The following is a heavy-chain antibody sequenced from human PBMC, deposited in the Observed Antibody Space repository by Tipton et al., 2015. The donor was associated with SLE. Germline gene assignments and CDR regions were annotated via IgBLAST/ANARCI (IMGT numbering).Heavy chain of an antibody. Sequence: SLRLSCEASGFTFTRYWMHWVRQAPGKGLVWVSRINSDGSTTRYADSVKDRFTISRDNAKNTLYLQMSSLRAEDTAVYYCARIASKDYFDHWGQGTLVIVSS. V-gene: IGHV3-74*01. D-gene: IGHD3-3*02. CDR1: GFTFTRYW. CDR2: INSDGSTT. J-gene: IGHJ4*02. CDR3: ARIASKDYFDH.